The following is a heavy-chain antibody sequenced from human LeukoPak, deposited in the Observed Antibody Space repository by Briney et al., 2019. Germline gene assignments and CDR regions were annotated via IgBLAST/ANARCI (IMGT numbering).Heavy chain of an antibody. J-gene: IGHJ4*02. CDR1: GFTFNTYS. Sequence: GGSLRLSCVASGFTFNTYSMNWVRQAPGKGLEWVSAISGSGDSTYYRDSVKGRFTISRDNSKNTLYLQMNSLRTEDTAVYYCAKRRESGIGSLYYFDYWGQGTLVTVSS. V-gene: IGHV3-23*01. D-gene: IGHD3-10*01. CDR3: AKRRESGIGSLYYFDY. CDR2: ISGSGDST.